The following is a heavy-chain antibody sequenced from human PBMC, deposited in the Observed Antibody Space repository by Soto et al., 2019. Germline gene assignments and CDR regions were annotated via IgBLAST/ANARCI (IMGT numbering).Heavy chain of an antibody. J-gene: IGHJ6*02. CDR1: GFTFSSYG. CDR2: ISYDGSNK. D-gene: IGHD3-22*01. Sequence: PGGSLRLSCAASGFTFSSYGMHWVRQAPGKGLEWVAVISYDGSNKYYADSVKGRFTISRDNSKNTLYLQMNSLRAEDTAVYYCAKDLDYYDSSGYYYGMGVWGQGTTVTV. V-gene: IGHV3-30*18. CDR3: AKDLDYYDSSGYYYGMGV.